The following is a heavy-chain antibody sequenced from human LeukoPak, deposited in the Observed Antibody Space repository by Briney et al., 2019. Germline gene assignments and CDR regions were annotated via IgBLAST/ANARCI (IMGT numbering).Heavy chain of an antibody. CDR3: AKEDLDY. Sequence: GGSLRLSCAASGFTFDDYAMHWVRQAPGKGLGWVSRIRGDGGSTCYAGPVKGRFTISRDNSKTSLYLQMNSLRTEDTALYYCAKEDLDYWGQGTLVTVSS. V-gene: IGHV3-43*02. CDR2: IRGDGGST. J-gene: IGHJ4*02. CDR1: GFTFDDYA.